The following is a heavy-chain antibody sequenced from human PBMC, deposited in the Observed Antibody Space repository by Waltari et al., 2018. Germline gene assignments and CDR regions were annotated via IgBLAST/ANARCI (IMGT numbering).Heavy chain of an antibody. V-gene: IGHV4-59*11. CDR1: GGSISTHF. J-gene: IGHJ5*02. D-gene: IGHD3-10*01. CDR2: IYSSGST. Sequence: QVQLQESGPGLVKPSETLSLICSVSGGSISTHFWGWIRQPPGKTLEWIGNIYSSGSTKHNPSLTSRVTRSLDMSKKQFSLKLRSVSAADTAVYYCARASYGAGSSWFDPWGQGNLVTVSS. CDR3: ARASYGAGSSWFDP.